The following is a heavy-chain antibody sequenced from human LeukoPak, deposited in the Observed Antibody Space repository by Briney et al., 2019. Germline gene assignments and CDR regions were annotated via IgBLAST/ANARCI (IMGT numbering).Heavy chain of an antibody. J-gene: IGHJ6*02. CDR3: AREDGNNLGPPHYYYYGMDV. CDR1: GYTFTRYG. V-gene: IGHV1-2*02. CDR2: INPNSGGT. D-gene: IGHD1-14*01. Sequence: GASVKVSCKASGYTFTRYGISWVRQAPGQGLEWMGWINPNSGGTNYAQKFQGRVTMTRDTSISTAYMELSRLRSDDTAVYYCAREDGNNLGPPHYYYYGMDVWGQGTTVTVSS.